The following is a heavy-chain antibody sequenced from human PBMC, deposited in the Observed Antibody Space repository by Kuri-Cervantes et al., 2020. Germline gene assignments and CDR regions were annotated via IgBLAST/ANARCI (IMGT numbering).Heavy chain of an antibody. Sequence: GSLRLSCTVSGGSISSYYWSWIRQPPGKGLEWIGEINHSGSTNYNPSLKSRVTISVDTSKNQFSLKLSSVTAADTAVYYCARGDSGSYFRKSRYFQHWGQGTLVTVSS. CDR3: ARGDSGSYFRKSRYFQH. D-gene: IGHD1-26*01. CDR2: INHSGST. CDR1: GGSISSYY. V-gene: IGHV4-34*01. J-gene: IGHJ1*01.